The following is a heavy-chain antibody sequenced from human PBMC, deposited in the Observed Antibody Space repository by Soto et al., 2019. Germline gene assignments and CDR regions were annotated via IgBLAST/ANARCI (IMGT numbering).Heavy chain of an antibody. CDR1: GYTFTSYG. J-gene: IGHJ4*02. D-gene: IGHD1-1*01. Sequence: QGHLVQSGAEVKKPGASVKVSCKGSGYTFTSYGITWVRQAPGQGLEWMGWISAHNGNTDYAQKLEGRVTVTRDTSTSTAYKERRSLRSDDTAVYYCARGRYGDYGGQGALFTVSS. CDR2: ISAHNGNT. CDR3: ARGRYGDY. V-gene: IGHV1-18*01.